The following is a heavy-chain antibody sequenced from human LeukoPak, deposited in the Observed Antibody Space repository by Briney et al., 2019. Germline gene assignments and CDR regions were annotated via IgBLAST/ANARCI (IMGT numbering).Heavy chain of an antibody. CDR2: ISGSGGST. CDR3: AFDYYDSSGYYHFDY. CDR1: GFTFSNYW. J-gene: IGHJ4*02. Sequence: GSLRLSCAASGFTFSNYWMTWVRQAPGKGLEWVSAISGSGGSTYYADSVKGRFTISRDNSKNTLYLQMNSLRAEDTAVYYCAFDYYDSSGYYHFDYWGQGTLVTVSS. V-gene: IGHV3-23*01. D-gene: IGHD3-22*01.